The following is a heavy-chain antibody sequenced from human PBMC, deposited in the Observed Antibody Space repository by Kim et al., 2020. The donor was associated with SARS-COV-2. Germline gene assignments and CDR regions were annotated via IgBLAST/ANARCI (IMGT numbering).Heavy chain of an antibody. D-gene: IGHD2-21*01. J-gene: IGHJ4*02. CDR3: VRDLTFRVRCCGY. V-gene: IGHV3-7*01. Sequence: GGSLRLSCAASGFTFTTYWMNWVRQAPGKGLEWVAGIRQDGSEKNYVDSVKGRFTISRDNTKNSVSLQMNILRAEDTAVYYCVRDLTFRVRCCGYWGQGT. CDR1: GFTFTTYW. CDR2: IRQDGSEK.